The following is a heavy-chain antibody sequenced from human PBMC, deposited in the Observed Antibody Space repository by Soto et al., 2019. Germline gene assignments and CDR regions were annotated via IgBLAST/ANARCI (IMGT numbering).Heavy chain of an antibody. V-gene: IGHV3-23*01. CDR2: ISGSGGST. J-gene: IGHJ4*02. CDR3: AKDLVEGWYFFDY. Sequence: SGGSLRLSCAASGFTFSSDAMSWVRQAPGKGLEWVSAISGSGGSTYYADSVKGRFTISRDNSKNTLYLQMSSLRAEDTAVYYCAKDLVEGWYFFDYWGQGTLVTVSS. D-gene: IGHD6-19*01. CDR1: GFTFSSDA.